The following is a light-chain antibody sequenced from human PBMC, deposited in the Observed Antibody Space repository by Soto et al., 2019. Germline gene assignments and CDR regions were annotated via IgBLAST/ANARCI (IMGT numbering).Light chain of an antibody. Sequence: DIQMTQSPSSLSASVGDRVTITCQASQDISNYLNWYQQKPGTAPKLLIYDASNLETGVPSRFSGSGSGTDFTFTISSLQPEDIATYYCQQYDKLPPGLTFGGGTKVEIK. CDR3: QQYDKLPPGLT. J-gene: IGKJ4*01. CDR2: DAS. V-gene: IGKV1-33*01. CDR1: QDISNY.